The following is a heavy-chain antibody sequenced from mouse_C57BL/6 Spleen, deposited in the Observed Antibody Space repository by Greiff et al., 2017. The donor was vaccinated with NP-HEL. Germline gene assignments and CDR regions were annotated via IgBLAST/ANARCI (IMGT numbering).Heavy chain of an antibody. J-gene: IGHJ2*01. CDR3: ARYVTTVDY. V-gene: IGHV1-26*01. Sequence: EVKLQQSGPELVKPGASVKISCKASGYTFTDYYMNWVKQSHGKSLEWIGDINPNNGGTSYNQKFKGKATLTVDKSSSTAYMELRSLTSEDSAVYYCARYVTTVDYWGQGTTLTVSS. CDR1: GYTFTDYY. CDR2: INPNNGGT. D-gene: IGHD1-1*01.